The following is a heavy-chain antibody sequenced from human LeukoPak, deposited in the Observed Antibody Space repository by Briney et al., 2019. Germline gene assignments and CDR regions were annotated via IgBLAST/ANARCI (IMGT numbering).Heavy chain of an antibody. J-gene: IGHJ4*02. CDR3: ARPLQYCSGGRCHGWDY. V-gene: IGHV3-48*02. D-gene: IGHD2-15*01. CDR2: ISSSSSPI. CDR1: GFTFSYYS. Sequence: GGSLRLSCAASGFTFSYYSMNWVRQAPGKGLEWVSYISSSSSPIYYADSVEGRFTISRDNAKNSLYLQMNSLRDEDTAVYYCARPLQYCSGGRCHGWDYWGQGTLVTVSS.